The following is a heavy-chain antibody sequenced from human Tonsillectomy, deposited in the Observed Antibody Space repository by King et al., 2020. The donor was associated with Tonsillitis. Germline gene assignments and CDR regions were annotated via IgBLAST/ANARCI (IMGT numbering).Heavy chain of an antibody. Sequence: VQLVESGAEVKKPGESLKISCKGSGYSFTSYWIGWVRQMTGKGLEWMGIIYHGDSDTRYSPSFQGQVTISADKSISTAYLQWSSLKASDTAMYYCAGHRQHRIMVATDIDNWGQGALGTVSS. CDR1: GYSFTSYW. CDR3: AGHRQHRIMVATDIDN. D-gene: IGHD1-26*01. V-gene: IGHV5-51*01. CDR2: IYHGDSDT. J-gene: IGHJ4*02.